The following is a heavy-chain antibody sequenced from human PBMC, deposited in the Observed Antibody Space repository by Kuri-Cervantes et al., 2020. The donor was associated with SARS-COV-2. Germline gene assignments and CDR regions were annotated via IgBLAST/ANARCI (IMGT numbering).Heavy chain of an antibody. V-gene: IGHV3-33*08. D-gene: IGHD3-10*01. J-gene: IGHJ4*02. Sequence: GGSLRLSCAASGFIFSSYSMNWVRQAPGKGLEWVAVIWYDGSNKYYADSVKGRFTISRDNSKNTLYLQMNSLRAEDTAVYYCAREGYYYGSGNDYWGQGTLVTVSS. CDR3: AREGYYYGSGNDY. CDR2: IWYDGSNK. CDR1: GFIFSSYS.